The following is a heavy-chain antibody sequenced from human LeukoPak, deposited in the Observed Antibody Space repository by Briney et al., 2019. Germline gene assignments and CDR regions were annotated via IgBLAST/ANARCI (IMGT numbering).Heavy chain of an antibody. D-gene: IGHD2-15*01. CDR1: GFTFDNYA. CDR3: AKAELGYCSGGRCSGWAPFDH. CDR2: ISWSSGSL. V-gene: IGHV3-9*01. J-gene: IGHJ4*02. Sequence: PGGSLRLSCEASGFTFDNYAMHWVRQAPGEGLEWVSGISWSSGSLGYADSVKGRFTISRDNAKNSLYLQMNSLRAEDAALYYCAKAELGYCSGGRCSGWAPFDHWGQGTLVTVFS.